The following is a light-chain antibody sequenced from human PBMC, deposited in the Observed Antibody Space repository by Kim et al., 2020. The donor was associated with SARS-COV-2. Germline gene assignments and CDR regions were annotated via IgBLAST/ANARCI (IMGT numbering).Light chain of an antibody. CDR3: LQRDNWYT. CDR1: QRIGGS. J-gene: IGKJ2*01. Sequence: SLFPGDRAVRSCRASQRIGGSVAWFQQRPGQPPRLLVYGASYRAADVPPRFSGSGSGTDFTLTIGRLEPEDSAIYYCLQRDNWYTFGQGTKLEI. V-gene: IGKV3-11*01. CDR2: GAS.